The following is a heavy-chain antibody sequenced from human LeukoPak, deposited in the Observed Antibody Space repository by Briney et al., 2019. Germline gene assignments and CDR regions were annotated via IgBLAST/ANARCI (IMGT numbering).Heavy chain of an antibody. CDR1: GYTFTSYG. D-gene: IGHD6-19*01. CDR2: ISAYNGNT. Sequence: GASVKVSCEASGYTFTSYGITWVRQASGQGLEWMGWISAYNGNTNHAQKFQDRVTMTTDTSTSTAYMELRSLRSDDTAVYYCAREGDYSSGWDRADYWGQGTLVTVSS. CDR3: AREGDYSSGWDRADY. V-gene: IGHV1-18*01. J-gene: IGHJ4*02.